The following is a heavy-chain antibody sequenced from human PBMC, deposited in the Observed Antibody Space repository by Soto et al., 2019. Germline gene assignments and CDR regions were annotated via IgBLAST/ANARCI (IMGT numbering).Heavy chain of an antibody. CDR1: GYTFTTYD. V-gene: IGHV1-8*01. Sequence: QVQLVQSGAEVRKPGASVKVSCKASGYTFTTYDINWVRQATGQGLEWMGWVNPNSGNTGYAQKFQGRVTMTRNTSINTAYMELSSLRSEDTAVYYCTRGTRVAEYCGQGTLVTVSS. J-gene: IGHJ4*02. D-gene: IGHD2-15*01. CDR3: TRGTRVAEY. CDR2: VNPNSGNT.